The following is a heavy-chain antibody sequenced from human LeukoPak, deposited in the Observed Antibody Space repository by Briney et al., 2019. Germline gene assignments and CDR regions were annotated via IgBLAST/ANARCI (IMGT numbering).Heavy chain of an antibody. CDR2: TSSSSSYT. CDR1: GFTFSDYY. CDR3: ARDLGGYSGYDFDY. V-gene: IGHV3-11*06. D-gene: IGHD5-12*01. J-gene: IGHJ4*02. Sequence: GGSLRLSCAASGFTFSDYYMSWIRQAPGKGLEWVSYTSSSSSYTNYADSVKGRFTISRDNAKNPLYLQMNSLRAEDTAVYYCARDLGGYSGYDFDYWGQGTLVTVSS.